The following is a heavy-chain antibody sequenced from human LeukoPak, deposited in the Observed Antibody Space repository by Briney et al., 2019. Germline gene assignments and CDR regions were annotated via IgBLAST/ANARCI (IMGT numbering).Heavy chain of an antibody. CDR3: ARRAAYGAYPYDFDS. CDR2: IYPGASDT. Sequence: GSGYSFTRYWLGRVRQIPRKAPEWLGIIYPGASDTIYSPSFQGQLTLSADNSTDSLQSTTLQATDPANHYCARRAAYGAYPYDFDSRGQGTLVTVSS. J-gene: IGHJ4*02. V-gene: IGHV5-51*01. D-gene: IGHD4-17*01. CDR1: GYSFTRYW.